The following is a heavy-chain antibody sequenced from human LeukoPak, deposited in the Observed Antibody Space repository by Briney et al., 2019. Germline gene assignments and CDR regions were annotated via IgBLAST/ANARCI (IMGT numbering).Heavy chain of an antibody. J-gene: IGHJ3*02. D-gene: IGHD3-22*01. Sequence: GGSLRLSCAASGFTFSSYGMHWVRQAPGKGLEWVAFIRYDGSNKYYADSVKGRFTISRDNSKNTLYLQMNSLRAEDTAVYYCARDRGGNYYDSSGYTDAFDIWGQGTMVTVSS. V-gene: IGHV3-30*02. CDR2: IRYDGSNK. CDR1: GFTFSSYG. CDR3: ARDRGGNYYDSSGYTDAFDI.